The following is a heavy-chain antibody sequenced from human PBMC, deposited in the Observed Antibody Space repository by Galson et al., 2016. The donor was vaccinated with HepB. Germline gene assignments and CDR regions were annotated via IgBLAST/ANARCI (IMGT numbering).Heavy chain of an antibody. V-gene: IGHV3-23*01. J-gene: IGHJ4*01. CDR2: ITNGGDTT. D-gene: IGHD5-12*01. CDR1: GFTFNSYT. Sequence: SLRLSCAASGFTFNSYTMSWVRQAPGKGLEWVSGITNGGDTTYYADSVRGRFTISRDSPKNTLYLQVNSLRADDTAVYYCAKLGGDSGSPYWGHGTLVTVSS. CDR3: AKLGGDSGSPY.